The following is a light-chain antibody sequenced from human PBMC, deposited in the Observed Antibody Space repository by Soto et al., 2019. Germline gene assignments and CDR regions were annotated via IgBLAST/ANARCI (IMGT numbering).Light chain of an antibody. CDR1: SNNVGGYNY. CDR2: DVT. V-gene: IGLV2-11*01. J-gene: IGLJ2*01. CDR3: CSYAGTYPGI. Sequence: QSVLTQPRSVSGSPGQSVTISCTGASNNVGGYNYVSWYQHHPGKVPQLIIYDVTTRPSGVPDRFSGSKSGNTASLTIAGLQVEDEADYYCCSYAGTYPGIFGGGTKVTVL.